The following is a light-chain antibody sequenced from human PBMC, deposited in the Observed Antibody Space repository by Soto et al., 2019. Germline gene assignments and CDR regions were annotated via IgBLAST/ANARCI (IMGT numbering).Light chain of an antibody. CDR3: QSFDNSLSGWV. CDR1: RSNIGAGYD. J-gene: IGLJ3*02. V-gene: IGLV1-40*01. CDR2: ENT. Sequence: QSVLTQPTSVTGATGQRVTISCTGSRSNIGAGYDVHWYQHLPGTAPKLLVYENTSRPSGVPDRFSGSRSGTSASLAITGLQAEDEADYYCQSFDNSLSGWVFGGGTKLTV.